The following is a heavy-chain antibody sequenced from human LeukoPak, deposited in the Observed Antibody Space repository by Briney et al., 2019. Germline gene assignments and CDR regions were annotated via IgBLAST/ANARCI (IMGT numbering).Heavy chain of an antibody. D-gene: IGHD2-2*01. J-gene: IGHJ5*02. CDR2: IIPIFGAA. Sequence: GASVKVSCKASGGTFSTYTISWVRQAPGQGLEWMGGIIPIFGAAKYAQKFQGRVTITADESTSTAYMELSGLRSDDTAVYFCARDHRLQLENWFDPWGQGTLVTVSS. CDR1: GGTFSTYT. V-gene: IGHV1-69*13. CDR3: ARDHRLQLENWFDP.